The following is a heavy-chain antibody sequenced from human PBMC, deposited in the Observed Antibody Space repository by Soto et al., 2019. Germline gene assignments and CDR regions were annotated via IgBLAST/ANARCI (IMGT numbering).Heavy chain of an antibody. Sequence: GASVKVSCKASGYTFTSYGISWVRQAPGQGLEWMGWISAYNGNTNYAQKLQGRVTMTTDTSTSTAYMELRSLRSDDTAVYYCARDVPDIVVVPAAKGPWFDPWGQGTLVTVSS. CDR3: ARDVPDIVVVPAAKGPWFDP. CDR2: ISAYNGNT. V-gene: IGHV1-18*01. J-gene: IGHJ5*02. CDR1: GYTFTSYG. D-gene: IGHD2-2*01.